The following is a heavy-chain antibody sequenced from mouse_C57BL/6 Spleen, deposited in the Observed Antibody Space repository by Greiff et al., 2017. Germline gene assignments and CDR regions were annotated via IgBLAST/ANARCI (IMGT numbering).Heavy chain of an antibody. V-gene: IGHV1-26*01. Sequence: EVQLQQSGPELVKPGASVKISCKASGYTFTDYYMNWVKQSHGKSLEWIGDINPNNGGTSYNQKFKGKATLTVDKSSSTAYMELRSLTSEDSAVYYCASHYYGSRGGAFDYWGQGTTLTVSS. CDR2: INPNNGGT. J-gene: IGHJ2*01. CDR3: ASHYYGSRGGAFDY. CDR1: GYTFTDYY. D-gene: IGHD1-1*01.